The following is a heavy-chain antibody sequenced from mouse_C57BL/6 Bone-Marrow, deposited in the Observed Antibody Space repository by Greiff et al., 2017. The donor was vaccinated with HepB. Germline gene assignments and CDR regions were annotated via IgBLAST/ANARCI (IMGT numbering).Heavy chain of an antibody. J-gene: IGHJ2*01. CDR1: GFSLTSYG. CDR3: ARTFTTVVAPYFDY. CDR2: IWSGGST. V-gene: IGHV2-2*01. Sequence: VKLEESGPGLVQPSQRLSITCTVSGFSLTSYGVHWVRQSPGKGLEWLGVIWSGGSTDYNAAFISRLSISKDNSKSQVFFKMNSLQADDTAIYYCARTFTTVVAPYFDYWGQGTTLTVSS. D-gene: IGHD1-1*01.